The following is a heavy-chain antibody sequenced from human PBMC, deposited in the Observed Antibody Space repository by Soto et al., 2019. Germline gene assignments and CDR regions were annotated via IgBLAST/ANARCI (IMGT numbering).Heavy chain of an antibody. CDR2: ISAYKGNT. CDR1: GYTFTSYG. V-gene: IGHV1-18*01. Sequence: QVQLVQSGAEVKKPGGSVKVSCKASGYTFTSYGISWVRQAPGQGLECMGWISAYKGNTNYAQQLQSRVTMTTDTSTCTAYMERSRLRSVDTAVYYCAGDNCYESDYWGQGTLVTVSS. D-gene: IGHD2-21*01. CDR3: AGDNCYESDY. J-gene: IGHJ4*02.